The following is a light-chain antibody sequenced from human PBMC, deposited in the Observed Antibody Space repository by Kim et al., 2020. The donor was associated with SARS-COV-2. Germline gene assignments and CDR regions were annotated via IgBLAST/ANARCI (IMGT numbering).Light chain of an antibody. CDR2: GKN. J-gene: IGLJ2*01. V-gene: IGLV3-19*01. CDR1: SLRTYD. Sequence: VALGQTVRITCQGDSLRTYDASWYQQKPGQAPLLVIYGKNTRPSGIPVRFSGSSSGNTASLTVTGAQAVDEADYYCNSRDNSDHVVFGGGTQLTVL. CDR3: NSRDNSDHVV.